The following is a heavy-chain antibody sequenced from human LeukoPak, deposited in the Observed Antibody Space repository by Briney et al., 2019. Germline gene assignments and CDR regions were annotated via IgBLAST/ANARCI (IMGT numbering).Heavy chain of an antibody. Sequence: PSETLSLTYTVSGYSISSGYYWGWIRQPPGKGLEWIGSIYHSGSTYYNPSLKSRVTISVDTSKNQFSLKLSSVTAADTAVYYCAAIDYGDYPDYWGQGTLVTVSS. CDR2: IYHSGST. CDR1: GYSISSGYY. D-gene: IGHD4-17*01. CDR3: AAIDYGDYPDY. J-gene: IGHJ4*02. V-gene: IGHV4-38-2*02.